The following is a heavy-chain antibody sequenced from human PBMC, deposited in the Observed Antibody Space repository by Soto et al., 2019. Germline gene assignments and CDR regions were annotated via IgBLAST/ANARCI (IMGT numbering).Heavy chain of an antibody. J-gene: IGHJ6*02. V-gene: IGHV3-23*01. CDR2: VSGHYGTT. CDR3: AKDQGYGMDV. Sequence: GSLRLSCASSWFALSSVAMNWVRRAPGKVLEWVSVVSGHYGTTSYTDSVKGRFTISRDNSKNTMYLQMNSLRADDTAIYYCAKDQGYGMDVWGQGTTVTVSS. CDR1: WFALSSVA.